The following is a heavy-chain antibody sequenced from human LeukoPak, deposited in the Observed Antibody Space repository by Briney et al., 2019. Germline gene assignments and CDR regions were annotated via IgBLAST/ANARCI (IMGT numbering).Heavy chain of an antibody. V-gene: IGHV3-21*01. CDR3: ARDHYHDSSGYYRGAFDI. Sequence: GGSLRLSCAASGFTFSNYNMNWVRQAPGKGLEWVSSISSSSSYIYYAGSVKGRFAISRDNSKDSLYLQMNSLRAEDTAVYYCARDHYHDSSGYYRGAFDIWGQGTMVTVSS. D-gene: IGHD3-22*01. CDR2: ISSSSSYI. CDR1: GFTFSNYN. J-gene: IGHJ3*02.